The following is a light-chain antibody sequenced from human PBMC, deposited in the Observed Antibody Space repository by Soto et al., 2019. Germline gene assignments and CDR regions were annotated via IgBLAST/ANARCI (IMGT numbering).Light chain of an antibody. CDR2: GVS. CDR1: ESVTGTY. CDR3: QQYDRSPWT. V-gene: IGKV3-20*01. Sequence: EIVMTQSPATLSVSPGERATLSCRASESVTGTYLAWYQQKPGQAPRLLIYGVSSRATGIPDRFSGSGSGTDITLTISRLEPEDFAVYYCQQYDRSPWTFGQGTKVDIK. J-gene: IGKJ1*01.